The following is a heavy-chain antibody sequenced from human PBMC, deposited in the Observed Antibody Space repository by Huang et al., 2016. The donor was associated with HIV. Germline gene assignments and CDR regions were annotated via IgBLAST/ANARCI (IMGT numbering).Heavy chain of an antibody. D-gene: IGHD3-9*01. Sequence: QQQLQQLGAGLMKPSETLSLTCAVYGGSFTNYYWGWIRQPTGKGREWIGELNTGEVTTYSPSLKSRGTISLDTSKNQVSLKLTSVSAADTAVYYCVRGPRYVSADWYARLRNYWFFDLWGRGSLVSVSS. CDR1: GGSFTNYY. V-gene: IGHV4-34*01. CDR3: VRGPRYVSADWYARLRNYWFFDL. CDR2: LNTGEVT. J-gene: IGHJ2*01.